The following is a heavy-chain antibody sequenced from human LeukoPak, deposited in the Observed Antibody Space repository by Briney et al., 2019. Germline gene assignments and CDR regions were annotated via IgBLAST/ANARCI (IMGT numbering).Heavy chain of an antibody. CDR1: GFSLSTSGVG. J-gene: IGHJ5*02. D-gene: IGHD4-17*01. V-gene: IGHV2-5*01. CDR2: IYWNDDK. CDR3: AHTPATVTTLYSNWFDP. Sequence: SGPTLVKPTQTLTLTCTFSGFSLSTSGVGVGWIRQPPGKALEWLALIYWNDDKRYSPSLKSRLTITKDTSKNQVVLTMTNMDPVDTATYYCAHTPATVTTLYSNWFDPWGQGTLVTVSS.